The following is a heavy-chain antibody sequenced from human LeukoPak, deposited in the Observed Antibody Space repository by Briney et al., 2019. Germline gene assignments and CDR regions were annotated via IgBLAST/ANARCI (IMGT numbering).Heavy chain of an antibody. J-gene: IGHJ5*02. Sequence: SETLSLTCTVSGGSISSYYWSWIRQPPGKGLEWIGYIYYSGSTNYNPSLKSRVTISVDTSKNQFSLKLSSVTAADTAVYYCARGYCSSTSRYGSDWFDPWGQGTPVTVSS. CDR3: ARGYCSSTSRYGSDWFDP. D-gene: IGHD2-2*01. CDR2: IYYSGST. V-gene: IGHV4-59*01. CDR1: GGSISSYY.